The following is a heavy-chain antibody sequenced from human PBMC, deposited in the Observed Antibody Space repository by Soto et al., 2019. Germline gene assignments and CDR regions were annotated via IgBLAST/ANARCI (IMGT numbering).Heavy chain of an antibody. CDR2: IYYSGST. CDR1: GGSISSSSYY. D-gene: IGHD6-19*01. Sequence: QLQLQESGPGLVKPSETLSLTCTVSGGSISSSSYYWGWIRQPPGKGLEWIGSIYYSGSTYYNPSLKSRVTISVDTSKNQFSLKLSSVTAADTAVYYCARHVKYSSDLDYWGQGTLVTVSS. J-gene: IGHJ4*02. V-gene: IGHV4-39*01. CDR3: ARHVKYSSDLDY.